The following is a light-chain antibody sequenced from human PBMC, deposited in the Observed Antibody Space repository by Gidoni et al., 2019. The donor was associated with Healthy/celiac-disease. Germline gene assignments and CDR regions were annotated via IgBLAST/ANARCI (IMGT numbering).Light chain of an antibody. J-gene: IGKJ2*01. V-gene: IGKV4-1*01. Sequence: DIVMTQSPDSLAVSLGERATINCKASQSVLYRSNNKNYLAWYQQKPGQPPKLLIYWASTRESGVPDRFSGSGSGTDFTLTISSLQAEDVAVYYCQQYYSTPPYTFXQXTKLEIK. CDR2: WAS. CDR3: QQYYSTPPYT. CDR1: QSVLYRSNNKNY.